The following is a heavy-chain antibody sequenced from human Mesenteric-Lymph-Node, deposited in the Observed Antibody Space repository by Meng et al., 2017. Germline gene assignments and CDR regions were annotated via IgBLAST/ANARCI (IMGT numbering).Heavy chain of an antibody. CDR1: GGSISSGGFY. D-gene: IGHD4-17*01. CDR2: IYYSGST. J-gene: IGHJ5*02. Sequence: QVQLQEPGPGLVKPSQTLSLTCTVYGGSISSGGFYWSWIRQHPGKGLEWIGYIYYSGSTYYNPSLRSRVAISIDTSKNQFSLKLTSVTAADTAVYFCARTNYGDYNWFDPWGQGTLVTVSS. V-gene: IGHV4-31*03. CDR3: ARTNYGDYNWFDP.